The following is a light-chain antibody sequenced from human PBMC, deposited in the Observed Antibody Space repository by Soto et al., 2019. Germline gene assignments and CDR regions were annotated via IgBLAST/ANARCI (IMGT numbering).Light chain of an antibody. V-gene: IGKV2D-29*01. CDR1: QSLLHSDGKTY. J-gene: IGKJ1*01. CDR2: EAS. CDR3: LQSIQLPRWT. Sequence: DIVMTQTPLSLSVTPGQRASISCKASQSLLHSDGKTYLYWYQQKPGQPPPLLIYEASNRFSGVPDRFSGSGSGTEFTLKISRVEAEDVFVYYCLQSIQLPRWTFGQGTKVDIK.